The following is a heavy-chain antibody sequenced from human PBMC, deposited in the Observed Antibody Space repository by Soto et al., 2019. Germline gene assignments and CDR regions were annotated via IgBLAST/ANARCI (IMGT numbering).Heavy chain of an antibody. Sequence: QVLLVQSGTEVKKPGSSVKVSCQASGGTSSDYALTWVRQAPGQGLEWMGGIIPIFGTANYAQRFQGRVSITADESSSTAYMELSSLKSEDTAVYYCAGSFKYGSGTFDALDVWGHGTMVMDSS. J-gene: IGHJ3*01. CDR3: AGSFKYGSGTFDALDV. D-gene: IGHD3-10*01. CDR2: IIPIFGTA. V-gene: IGHV1-69*01. CDR1: GGTSSDYA.